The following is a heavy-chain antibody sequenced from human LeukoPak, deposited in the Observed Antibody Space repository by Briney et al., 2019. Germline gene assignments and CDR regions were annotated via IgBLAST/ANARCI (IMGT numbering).Heavy chain of an antibody. D-gene: IGHD5-12*01. CDR2: INHSGST. J-gene: IGHJ4*02. CDR1: GGSFSGYY. CDR3: ARGFKESGYDFGAPFFDY. Sequence: SETLSLTCAVYGGSFSGYYWSWIRQPPGKGLEWIGEINHSGSTNYNPSLKSRVTISVDASKNQFSLKLSSVTAADTAVYYCARGFKESGYDFGAPFFDYWGQGTLVTVSS. V-gene: IGHV4-34*01.